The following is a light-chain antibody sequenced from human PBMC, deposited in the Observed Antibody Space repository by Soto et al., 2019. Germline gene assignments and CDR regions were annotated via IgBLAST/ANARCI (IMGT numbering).Light chain of an antibody. CDR2: EVS. CDR1: SSDVGGYNY. CDR3: SSYTSRTTHV. V-gene: IGLV2-14*01. Sequence: QSVLTQPASVSGSPGQSITISCTGTSSDVGGYNYVSWYQQHPGKAPKLMIYEVSNRPSGVSNRFSGSKSGNTASLTISGLQTEDEADYYCSSYTSRTTHVFGTGTKV. J-gene: IGLJ1*01.